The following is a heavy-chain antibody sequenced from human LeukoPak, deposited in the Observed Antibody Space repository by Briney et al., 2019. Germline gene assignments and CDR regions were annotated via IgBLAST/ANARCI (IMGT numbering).Heavy chain of an antibody. CDR3: ARGLPAAPMDV. CDR1: GYTLTELS. D-gene: IGHD2-2*01. CDR2: INPSGGST. J-gene: IGHJ6*03. V-gene: IGHV1-46*01. Sequence: ASVKVSCKVSGYTLTELSMHWVRQAPGQGLEWMGIINPSGGSTSYAQKFQGRVTMTRDTSTSTVYMELSSLRSEDTAVYYCARGLPAAPMDVWGKGTTVSVSS.